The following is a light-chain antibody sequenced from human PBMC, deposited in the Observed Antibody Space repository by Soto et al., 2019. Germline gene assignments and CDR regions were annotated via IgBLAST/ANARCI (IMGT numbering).Light chain of an antibody. CDR2: GAS. V-gene: IGKV3-20*01. Sequence: SRSNLSVYTRQRGTHCLGSSQSVSSSYLAWYQQKPGQAPRLLIYGASSRATGTPDRFSGSGSGTDFTLTIGRLEPEDFAVYYCQQYGRLTRTFCQGGKVDIK. J-gene: IGKJ1*01. CDR1: QSVSSSY. CDR3: QQYGRLTRT.